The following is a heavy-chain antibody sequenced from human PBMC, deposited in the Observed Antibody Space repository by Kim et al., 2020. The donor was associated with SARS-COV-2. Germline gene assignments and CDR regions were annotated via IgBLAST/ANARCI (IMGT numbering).Heavy chain of an antibody. D-gene: IGHD5-18*01. CDR1: GFTFSTYG. CDR3: AKRGVDAVMGRLCDY. J-gene: IGHJ4*02. CDR2: ITGNGAVT. Sequence: GGSLRLSCAASGFTFSTYGMSWVRQAPGKGLEWVSAITGNGAVTYYADSVKGRFASSRDISKNTLYLQMNSLRAEDTAIYYCAKRGVDAVMGRLCDYWGQRTLVTVSS. V-gene: IGHV3-23*01.